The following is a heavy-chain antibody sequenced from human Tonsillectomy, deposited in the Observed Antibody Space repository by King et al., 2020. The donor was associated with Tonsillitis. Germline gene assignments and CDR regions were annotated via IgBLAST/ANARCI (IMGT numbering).Heavy chain of an antibody. V-gene: IGHV3-23*04. CDR2: ISGSAGTT. CDR1: GFSFSSYA. D-gene: IGHD3-3*01. J-gene: IGHJ4*02. CDR3: AKDLNYDFWSGYQFDY. Sequence: VQLVESGGGLAQPGGSLRLSCAASGFSFSSYAMTWVRQAPGKGLEWVSGISGSAGTTYSGDCVKGRFTTSRDNSKNTLYLQMNSLRVEDTAVYYCAKDLNYDFWSGYQFDYWGQGTLVTVSS.